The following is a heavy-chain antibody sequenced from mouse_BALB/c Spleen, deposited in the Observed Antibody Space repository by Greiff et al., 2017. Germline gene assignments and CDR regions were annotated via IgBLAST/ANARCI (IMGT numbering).Heavy chain of an antibody. D-gene: IGHD2-1*01. CDR3: ARWDYGNYLDY. CDR2: IYPGDGDT. Sequence: VQLQESGAELVRPGSSVKISCKASGYAFSSYWMNWVKQRPGQGLEWIGQIYPGDGDTNYNGKFKGKATLTADKSSSTAYMQLSSLTSEDSAVYYCARWDYGNYLDYWGQGTTLTVSS. CDR1: GYAFSSYW. J-gene: IGHJ2*01. V-gene: IGHV1-80*01.